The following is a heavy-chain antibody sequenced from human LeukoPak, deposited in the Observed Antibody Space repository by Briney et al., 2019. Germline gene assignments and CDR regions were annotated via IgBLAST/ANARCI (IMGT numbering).Heavy chain of an antibody. J-gene: IGHJ4*02. CDR2: IHPNTGNP. CDR3: ARAYQRLGELSLPDY. V-gene: IGHV7-4-1*02. D-gene: IGHD3-16*02. Sequence: ASVKVSCKASGYTFTSYAMNWVRQAPGQGLEWMGWIHPNTGNPTYAQGFTGRFVFSLDTSVSTTYLQISSLKAEDTAVYYCARAYQRLGELSLPDYWGQGTLVTVSS. CDR1: GYTFTSYA.